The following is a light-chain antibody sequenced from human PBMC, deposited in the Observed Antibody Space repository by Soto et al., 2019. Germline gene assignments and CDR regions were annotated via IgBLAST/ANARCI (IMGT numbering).Light chain of an antibody. V-gene: IGLV2-14*01. CDR2: EVS. J-gene: IGLJ1*01. CDR3: SSYTSSSPYV. Sequence: QSALTQPASVSGSPGQSITFSCTGTSSDIGGYNYVSWYQQHPGKAPKLMIYEVSKRPSGVSNRFSGSKSGNTASLTISGLQADDEADYYCSSYTSSSPYVFGTGTKGTVL. CDR1: SSDIGGYNY.